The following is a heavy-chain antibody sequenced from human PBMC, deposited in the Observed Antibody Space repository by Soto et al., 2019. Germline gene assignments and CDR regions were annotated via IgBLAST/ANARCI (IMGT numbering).Heavy chain of an antibody. CDR1: GFTFSSYA. J-gene: IGHJ6*02. CDR3: TRDLTGYAMDV. Sequence: GGSLRLSCAASGFTFSSYAMSWVRQAPGKGLEWVSAISGSGGSTYYADSVKGRFTISRDNSKNTLYLQMNTLRAEDTAVYHCTRDLTGYAMDVWGQGTTATVSS. D-gene: IGHD2-2*01. V-gene: IGHV3-23*01. CDR2: ISGSGGST.